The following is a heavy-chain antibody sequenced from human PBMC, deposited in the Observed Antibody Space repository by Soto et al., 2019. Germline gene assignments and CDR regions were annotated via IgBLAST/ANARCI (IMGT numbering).Heavy chain of an antibody. CDR1: GYTFTSYY. Sequence: ASVKVSCKASGYTFTSYYMHWVRQAPGQGLEWMGIINPSGGSTSYAQKFQGRVTMTRDTSTSTVYMELSSLRSEDTAVYYCASDGSTRFYYYYGMDVWGQGTTVTV. CDR3: ASDGSTRFYYYYGMDV. D-gene: IGHD2-2*01. J-gene: IGHJ6*01. V-gene: IGHV1-46*01. CDR2: INPSGGST.